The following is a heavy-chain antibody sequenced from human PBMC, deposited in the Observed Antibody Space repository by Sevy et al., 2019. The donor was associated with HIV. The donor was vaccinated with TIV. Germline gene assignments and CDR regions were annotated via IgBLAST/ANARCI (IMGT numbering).Heavy chain of an antibody. CDR3: ARDYSRRPGWFDP. Sequence: GGCLRLSCAGSGFDVSNNYMSWVRQAPGKGLEWVSIIYSSGTTYYADSVKGRFTISRDKSKNTVYLQMSSLRADDTAFYHCARDYSRRPGWFDPWGQGTLVTVSS. CDR2: IYSSGTT. J-gene: IGHJ5*02. D-gene: IGHD6-13*01. V-gene: IGHV3-53*01. CDR1: GFDVSNNY.